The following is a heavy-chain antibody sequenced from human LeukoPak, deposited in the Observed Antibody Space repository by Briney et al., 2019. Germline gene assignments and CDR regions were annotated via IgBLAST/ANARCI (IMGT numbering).Heavy chain of an antibody. Sequence: GGSLRLSCAASGFPLSSYSMNWVRQAPGKGLEWVSFTSSSSDYIYYADSVKGRFTISRDNAKNSLYLQLNSLRAEDTAVYYCARDYDGDYWGQGTLVTVSS. J-gene: IGHJ4*02. CDR2: TSSSSDYI. D-gene: IGHD3-22*01. V-gene: IGHV3-21*01. CDR1: GFPLSSYS. CDR3: ARDYDGDY.